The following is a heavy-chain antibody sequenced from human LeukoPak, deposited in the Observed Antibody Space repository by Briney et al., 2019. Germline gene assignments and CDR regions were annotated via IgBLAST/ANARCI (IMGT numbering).Heavy chain of an antibody. J-gene: IGHJ1*01. CDR2: ISGSGATT. D-gene: IGHD6-6*01. Sequence: PGGSLRLSCATSGFIFNTYAISWVRQAPGRGLEWVSAISGSGATTYYADSVRGRFTISRDNSKNTLYLQMDSLRAEDTAVYYCAKDEEYSSNLYFQYWGQGSLVTVSS. CDR1: GFIFNTYA. CDR3: AKDEEYSSNLYFQY. V-gene: IGHV3-23*01.